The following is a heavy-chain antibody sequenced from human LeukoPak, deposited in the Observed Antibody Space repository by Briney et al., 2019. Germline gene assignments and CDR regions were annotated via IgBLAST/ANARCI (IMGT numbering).Heavy chain of an antibody. CDR3: ARGAFSGSSIAARHFDY. CDR1: GGSFSGYY. V-gene: IGHV4-34*01. D-gene: IGHD6-6*01. Sequence: PSETLSLTCAVYGGSFSGYYWSWIRQPPGKGLEWIGEINHSGSTNYNPSLKSRVTISVDTSKNQFSLKLSSVTAADTAVYYCARGAFSGSSIAARHFDYWGQGTLVTVSS. CDR2: INHSGST. J-gene: IGHJ4*02.